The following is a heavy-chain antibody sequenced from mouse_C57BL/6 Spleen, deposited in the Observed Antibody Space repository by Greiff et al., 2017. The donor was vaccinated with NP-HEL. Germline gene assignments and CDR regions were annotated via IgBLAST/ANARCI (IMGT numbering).Heavy chain of an antibody. CDR1: GYTFTSYW. V-gene: IGHV1-69*01. D-gene: IGHD3-1*01. CDR2: IDPSDSYT. CDR3: ARGGALSWFAY. Sequence: VQLQQPGAELVMPGASVKLSCKASGYTFTSYWMHWVKQRPGQGLEWIGEIDPSDSYTNYNQKFKGKSTLTVDKSSSTAYMQLSSLTSEDSAVYYCARGGALSWFAYWGQGTLVTVSA. J-gene: IGHJ3*01.